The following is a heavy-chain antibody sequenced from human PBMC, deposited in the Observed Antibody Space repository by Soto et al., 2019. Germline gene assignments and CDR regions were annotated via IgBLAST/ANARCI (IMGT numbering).Heavy chain of an antibody. J-gene: IGHJ4*02. CDR3: VRGGSNSAS. D-gene: IGHD4-4*01. CDR2: IKPDESEK. Sequence: EVQLVESGGGLVQPGGSLRLSCTASGFTFSDSWMTWVRQAPGKGLEWVARIKPDESEKKYADSVKGRFSISRDNAKNSMDLQMDSLRGEDTAVYYCVRGGSNSASGGQGTLVTVSS. CDR1: GFTFSDSW. V-gene: IGHV3-7*01.